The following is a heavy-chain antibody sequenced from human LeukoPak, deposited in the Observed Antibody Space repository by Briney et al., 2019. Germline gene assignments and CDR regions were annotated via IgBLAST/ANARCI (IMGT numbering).Heavy chain of an antibody. CDR2: ISSSGSTI. V-gene: IGHV3-48*03. J-gene: IGHJ4*02. CDR3: ARDPVCDY. Sequence: GGSLRPSCAASGFSFSSHEMNWVRQAPGKGLEWVSYISSSGSTIYYADSVKGRFTISRDNAKNSLYLQMNSLRAEDTAVYYCARDPVCDYWGRGTLVTVSS. CDR1: GFSFSSHE.